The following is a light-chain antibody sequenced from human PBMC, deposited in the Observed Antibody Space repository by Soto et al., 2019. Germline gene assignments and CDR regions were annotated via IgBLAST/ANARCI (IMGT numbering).Light chain of an antibody. J-gene: IGKJ4*01. V-gene: IGKV1-33*01. Sequence: DIPVTHSLARLCETGVHIGELTCPASQDISNYLNWYQQKPGTDPKLLMYDDSNLETGVPSSFSGNGSATDSTFALSSMPPEEIATDYRRQYDNLLTCCGGTQGEIK. CDR3: RQYDNLLT. CDR2: DDS. CDR1: QDISNY.